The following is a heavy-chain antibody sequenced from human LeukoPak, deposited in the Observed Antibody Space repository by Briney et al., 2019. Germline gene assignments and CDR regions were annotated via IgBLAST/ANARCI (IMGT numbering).Heavy chain of an antibody. CDR2: ISYDGSNK. CDR1: GLTFSSYG. Sequence: GGSLRLSCAASGLTFSSYGMHWVRQAPGKGLEWVAVISYDGSNKYYADSVKGRFTISRDNSKNTVYLQMNSLRAEDTAVYYCAREGPDIVGSKNDYWGQGTLVTVSS. J-gene: IGHJ4*02. D-gene: IGHD2-15*01. CDR3: AREGPDIVGSKNDY. V-gene: IGHV3-30*03.